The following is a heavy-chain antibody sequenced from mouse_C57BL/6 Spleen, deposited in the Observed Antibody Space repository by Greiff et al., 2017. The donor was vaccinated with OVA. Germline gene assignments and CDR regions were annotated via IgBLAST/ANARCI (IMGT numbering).Heavy chain of an antibody. CDR1: GYTFTSYW. CDR2: IYPGSGST. CDR3: ATDYYSNYGWFAD. V-gene: IGHV1-55*01. D-gene: IGHD2-5*01. Sequence: QVQLQQPGAELVKPGASVKMSCKASGYTFTSYWITWVKQRPGQGLEWIGDIYPGSGSTNYNEKFKSKATLTVDTSSSTAYMQLSSLTSEDSAVYYCATDYYSNYGWFADWGQGTLVTVSA. J-gene: IGHJ3*01.